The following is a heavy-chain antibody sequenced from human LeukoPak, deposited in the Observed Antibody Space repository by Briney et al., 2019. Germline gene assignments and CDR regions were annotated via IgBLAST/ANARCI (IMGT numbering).Heavy chain of an antibody. V-gene: IGHV3-20*04. CDR3: VRGVGVSRFNYLDS. D-gene: IGHD6-13*01. Sequence: GGSLRLSCAASGLTFDDYGMSWVRQAPGKGLEWVSGINWNGGSTGYADSVKGRFTISRDNSKNTLYLQMNSLRDDDTAVYYCVRGVGVSRFNYLDSWGQGTLVIVSS. CDR1: GLTFDDYG. CDR2: INWNGGST. J-gene: IGHJ4*02.